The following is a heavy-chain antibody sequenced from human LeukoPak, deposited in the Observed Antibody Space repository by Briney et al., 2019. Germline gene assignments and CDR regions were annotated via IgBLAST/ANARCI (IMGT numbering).Heavy chain of an antibody. CDR3: AKEVYYDSSAYIDY. V-gene: IGHV3-30*18. CDR2: ISYDGSNK. Sequence: PGGSLRLSCAASGFTFSSYGMHWVRQAPGKGLEWVGVISYDGSNKQYGDSVKGRFTISRDNSKNTLYLEMSSLRAEDTAVYYCAKEVYYDSSAYIDYWGQGTLVTVSS. D-gene: IGHD3-22*01. CDR1: GFTFSSYG. J-gene: IGHJ4*02.